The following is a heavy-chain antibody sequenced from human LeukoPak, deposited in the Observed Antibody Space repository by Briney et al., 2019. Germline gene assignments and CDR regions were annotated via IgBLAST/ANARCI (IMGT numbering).Heavy chain of an antibody. CDR3: ARVTIAAAGSPNLFDY. J-gene: IGHJ4*02. V-gene: IGHV4-30-2*01. CDR2: IYHSGST. CDR1: GGSISSGGYS. Sequence: SETLSLTCAVSGGSISSGGYSWSWIRQPPGKGLEWIGYIYHSGSTYYNPSLKSRVTISVDRSKNQFSLNLSSVTAADTAVYYCARVTIAAAGSPNLFDYWGQGTLVTVSS. D-gene: IGHD6-13*01.